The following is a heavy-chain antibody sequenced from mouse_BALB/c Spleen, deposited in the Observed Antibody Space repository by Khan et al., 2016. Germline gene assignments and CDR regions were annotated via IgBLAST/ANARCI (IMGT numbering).Heavy chain of an antibody. Sequence: QVQLKESGPGLVAPSQSLSITCTVSGFSLTSYGVHWVRQPPGKGLEWLGVIWAGGSTNYNSALMSRLSISKDNSKSQVFLKMNSLQTDSPAMYYCAMDEGLTGTHFDYWCQGTTLTVSS. CDR3: AMDEGLTGTHFDY. V-gene: IGHV2-9*02. CDR2: IWAGGST. D-gene: IGHD4-1*01. J-gene: IGHJ2*01. CDR1: GFSLTSYG.